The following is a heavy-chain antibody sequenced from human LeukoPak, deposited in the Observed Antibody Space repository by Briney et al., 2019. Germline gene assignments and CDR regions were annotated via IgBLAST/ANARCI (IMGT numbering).Heavy chain of an antibody. V-gene: IGHV4-39*01. CDR2: IYYSAST. CDR3: ASDIVGKSLRFGY. CDR1: GGSISSSSHY. J-gene: IGHJ4*02. D-gene: IGHD5-12*01. Sequence: SETLSLTCSVSGGSISSSSHYWGWSRQPPGKGVELIVIIYYSASTDYTPSLKSRVTISADTSKNQFSLKLSSVTAADTAVYYCASDIVGKSLRFGYWGQGTLVTVSS.